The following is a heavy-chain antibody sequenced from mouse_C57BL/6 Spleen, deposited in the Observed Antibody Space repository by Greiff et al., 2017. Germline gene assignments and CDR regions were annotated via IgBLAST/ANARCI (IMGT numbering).Heavy chain of an antibody. CDR1: GYTFTDYE. V-gene: IGHV1-15*01. Sequence: VQLQQSGAELVRPGASVTLSCTASGYTFTDYEMHWVKQTPVHGLEWIGAIDPETGGTAYNQKFKGKAILTADKASSTAYMELRSLTSEDSAVYYCTRERRYGPVAYWGQGTLVTVSA. D-gene: IGHD1-1*02. CDR2: IDPETGGT. CDR3: TRERRYGPVAY. J-gene: IGHJ3*01.